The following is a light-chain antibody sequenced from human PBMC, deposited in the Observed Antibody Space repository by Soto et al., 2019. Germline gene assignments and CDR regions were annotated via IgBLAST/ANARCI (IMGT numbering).Light chain of an antibody. CDR3: SSYTSSSTVV. Sequence: QSALTQPASVSGSPGQSITISCTGTSSDVGGYNYVSWYQQHPGKAPKLMIYDVRNRTSGVSNRFSGSKSGNTASLTISGLQAEDEADYYCSSYTSSSTVVFGGGTTVTVL. J-gene: IGLJ2*01. CDR2: DVR. CDR1: SSDVGGYNY. V-gene: IGLV2-14*01.